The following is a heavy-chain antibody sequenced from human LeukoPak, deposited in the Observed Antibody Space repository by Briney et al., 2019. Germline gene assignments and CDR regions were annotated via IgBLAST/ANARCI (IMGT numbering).Heavy chain of an antibody. CDR1: GFTFSGSA. D-gene: IGHD5-12*01. CDR2: ITGSDDKI. V-gene: IGHV3-23*01. J-gene: IGHJ4*02. Sequence: PGGSLSLSCAASGFTFSGSAMTWVRQAPGKGLQWVSTITGSDDKIYYADSVKGRFTISRDFSKNMVHLHMNSLRVEDTAIYYCAKGPQLYSGYHPDYWGQGTLVTVSS. CDR3: AKGPQLYSGYHPDY.